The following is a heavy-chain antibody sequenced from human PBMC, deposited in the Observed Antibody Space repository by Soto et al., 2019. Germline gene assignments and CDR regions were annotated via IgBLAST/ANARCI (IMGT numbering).Heavy chain of an antibody. CDR3: ARDLLLQYLFYYYYGMDV. Sequence: GGSLRLSCAASGFTFSSYAMHWVRQAPGKGLEWVAVISYDGSNKYYADSVKGRFTISRDNSKNTLYLQMNSLRAEDTAVYYCARDLLLQYLFYYYYGMDVWGQGTTVTVSS. CDR1: GFTFSSYA. CDR2: ISYDGSNK. J-gene: IGHJ6*02. D-gene: IGHD4-4*01. V-gene: IGHV3-30-3*01.